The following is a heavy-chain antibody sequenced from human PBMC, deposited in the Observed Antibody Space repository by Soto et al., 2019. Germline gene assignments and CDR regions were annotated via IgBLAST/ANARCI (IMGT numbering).Heavy chain of an antibody. CDR2: INHSGST. D-gene: IGHD4-17*01. CDR1: GGSFSAYY. V-gene: IGHV4-34*01. J-gene: IGHJ6*02. Sequence: SETLSLTCAVYGGSFSAYYWTWVRQSPGKGLEWIGEINHSGSTNYNPSLESRVTISVDTSKNQFSLNLNSVTAADTAVYYCASLPVSTTMTTHVWGQGTTVTVSS. CDR3: ASLPVSTTMTTHV.